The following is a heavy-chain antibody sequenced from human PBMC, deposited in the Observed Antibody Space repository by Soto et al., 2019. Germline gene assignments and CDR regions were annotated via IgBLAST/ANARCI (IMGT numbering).Heavy chain of an antibody. V-gene: IGHV3-48*02. J-gene: IGHJ4*02. CDR3: ASYSGWYSGYYFDY. CDR2: ISSSSSTI. D-gene: IGHD6-19*01. CDR1: GFTFSSYS. Sequence: GGPLRLSCAASGFTFSSYSMNWVRQAPGKGLEWVSYISSSSSTIYYADSVKGRFTISRDNAKNSLYLQMNSLRDEDTAVYYCASYSGWYSGYYFDYWGQGTLVTVSS.